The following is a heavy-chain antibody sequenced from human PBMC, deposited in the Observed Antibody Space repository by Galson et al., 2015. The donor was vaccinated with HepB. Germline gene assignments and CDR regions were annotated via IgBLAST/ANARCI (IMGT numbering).Heavy chain of an antibody. J-gene: IGHJ4*02. Sequence: SLRLSCAASGFTFSSYGMHWVRQAPGKGLEWVAFIRYDGSNKYYADSVKGRFTISRDNSKNTLYLQMNSLRAEDTAVYYCAKGDLVGSGWLFGRDFDYWGQGTLVTVSS. V-gene: IGHV3-30*02. D-gene: IGHD6-19*01. CDR2: IRYDGSNK. CDR3: AKGDLVGSGWLFGRDFDY. CDR1: GFTFSSYG.